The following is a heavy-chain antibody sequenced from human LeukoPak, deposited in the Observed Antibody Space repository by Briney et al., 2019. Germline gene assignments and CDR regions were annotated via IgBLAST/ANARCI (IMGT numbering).Heavy chain of an antibody. CDR3: ARRQGIAAAVSPWDY. V-gene: IGHV3-48*01. CDR2: ISSSSSTI. Sequence: PGGSLRLSCAASGFTFSSYSMNWVRQAPGKGLEWVSYISSSSSTIYYADSVKGRFTISRDNAKNSLYLQMNSPRAEDTAVYYCARRQGIAAAVSPWDYWGQGTLVTVSS. D-gene: IGHD6-13*01. J-gene: IGHJ4*02. CDR1: GFTFSSYS.